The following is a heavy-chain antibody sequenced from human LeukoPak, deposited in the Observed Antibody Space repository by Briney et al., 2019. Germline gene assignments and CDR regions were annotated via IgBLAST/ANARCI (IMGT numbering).Heavy chain of an antibody. CDR2: INQDGSEK. Sequence: GGSLRLSCAASGFTFSNYWMSWVRQAPGKGLEWVAHINQDGSEKYYVDSVKGRFTISRDNAKNSLYLQMNSLRAEDTAVYYCARDGGGDIVVAFAFDIWGQGTMVTVSS. CDR1: GFTFSNYW. CDR3: ARDGGGDIVVAFAFDI. J-gene: IGHJ3*02. V-gene: IGHV3-7*05. D-gene: IGHD2-15*01.